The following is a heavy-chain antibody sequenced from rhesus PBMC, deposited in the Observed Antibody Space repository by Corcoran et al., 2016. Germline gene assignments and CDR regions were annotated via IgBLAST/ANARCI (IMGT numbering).Heavy chain of an antibody. J-gene: IGHJ4*01. D-gene: IGHD2-39*02. CDR3: ASDRGDASGVFDC. Sequence: QLQLQESGPGLVKPSETLSVTCAVSGGSISSSYWSWIRQAPGKGLEWIGYIYGSGSCTNYNPSLKRRVTLSVATSKNRLSLKLSSVTAADTAVYYCASDRGDASGVFDCWGQGVLVTVSS. CDR1: GGSISSSY. CDR2: IYGSGSCT. V-gene: IGHV4-169*02.